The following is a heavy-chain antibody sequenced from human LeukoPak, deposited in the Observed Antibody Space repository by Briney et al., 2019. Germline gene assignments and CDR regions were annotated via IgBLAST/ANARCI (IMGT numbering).Heavy chain of an antibody. V-gene: IGHV3-7*03. CDR2: VNKDGGEK. CDR1: GFILSNHW. J-gene: IGHJ6*02. D-gene: IGHD1/OR15-1a*01. CDR3: ARNNDMDV. Sequence: GSSLRLSCAASGFILSNHWMTWVRQAPGKGPEWVANVNKDGGEKYYVDSVKGRFTISRDTAKNSLYLQMNNLRAEDTALYYCARNNDMDVWGQGTTVIVSS.